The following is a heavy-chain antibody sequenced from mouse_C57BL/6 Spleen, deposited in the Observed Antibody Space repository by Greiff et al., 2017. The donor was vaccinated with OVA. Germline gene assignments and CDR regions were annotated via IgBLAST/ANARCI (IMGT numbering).Heavy chain of an antibody. CDR3: ARAYYYGSSYGYFDV. Sequence: QVQLQQSGSELRSPGSSVKLSCKDFDSEVFPIAYMSWVRQNPGHGFEWIGGILPSIGRTIYGEKFEDKATLDADTLSNTAYLELNSLTSEDSAIYYCARAYYYGSSYGYFDVWGTGTTVTVSS. D-gene: IGHD1-1*01. CDR1: DSEVFPIAY. CDR2: ILPSIGRT. J-gene: IGHJ1*03. V-gene: IGHV15-2*01.